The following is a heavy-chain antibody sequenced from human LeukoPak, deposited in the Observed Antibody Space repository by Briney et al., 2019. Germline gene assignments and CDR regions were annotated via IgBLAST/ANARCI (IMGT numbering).Heavy chain of an antibody. J-gene: IGHJ4*02. V-gene: IGHV1-24*01. Sequence: ASVKVSCKVSGYTLTELSMHCVRQALGKGLEWMGGFDHEDGETIYAQKFQGRVTMTEDTSTDTAYMELSSLRSEDTAVYYCATDYRIVGAKGAFDYWGQGTLVTVSS. CDR1: GYTLTELS. D-gene: IGHD1-26*01. CDR2: FDHEDGET. CDR3: ATDYRIVGAKGAFDY.